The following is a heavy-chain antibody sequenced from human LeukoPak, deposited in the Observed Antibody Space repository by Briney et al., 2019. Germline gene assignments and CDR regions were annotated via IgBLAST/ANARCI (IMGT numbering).Heavy chain of an antibody. Sequence: SETLSLTCTVSGGPISSYYWSWMRQPPGKGLEWIAYIYYSGSPNYNPSLKSRVTISVDTSKNHLSLKLRSVTAADTAVYCCAREDPLVRGVYDYWGQGTLVTVSS. D-gene: IGHD3-10*01. CDR1: GGPISSYY. CDR2: IYYSGSP. J-gene: IGHJ4*02. V-gene: IGHV4-59*01. CDR3: AREDPLVRGVYDY.